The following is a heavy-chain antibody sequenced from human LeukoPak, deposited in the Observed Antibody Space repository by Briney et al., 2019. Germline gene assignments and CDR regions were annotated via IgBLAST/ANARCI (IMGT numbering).Heavy chain of an antibody. Sequence: PGGSLRLSCAASGFTFSSYSMSWVRQAPGKGLEWVSSISTSSAHLLYADSAKGRFTFSRDNAKNLLFLQLNSLRAEDTAVYFCSRDVDGSGNYGFDYWGQGALVTVSS. V-gene: IGHV3-21*06. D-gene: IGHD3-10*01. CDR2: ISTSSAHL. J-gene: IGHJ4*02. CDR1: GFTFSSYS. CDR3: SRDVDGSGNYGFDY.